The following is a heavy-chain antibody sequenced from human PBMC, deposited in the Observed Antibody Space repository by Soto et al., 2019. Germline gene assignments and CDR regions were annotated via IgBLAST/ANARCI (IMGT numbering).Heavy chain of an antibody. CDR1: GGTFSSYA. J-gene: IGHJ6*02. CDR3: SGDGRSCVVITCYSYYGMDV. Sequence: QVQLVQSGAEVKKPGSSVKVSCKASGGTFSSYAISWVRQAPGQGLAWMGGIIPIFGTANYAQRFHGRVTITADESTSTAYMELSSLRSDDTAVYYCSGDGRSCVVITCYSYYGMDVWGQGTTVTVSS. D-gene: IGHD2-21*02. CDR2: IIPIFGTA. V-gene: IGHV1-69*01.